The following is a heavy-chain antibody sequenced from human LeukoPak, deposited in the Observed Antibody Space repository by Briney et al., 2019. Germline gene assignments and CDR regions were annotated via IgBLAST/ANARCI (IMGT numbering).Heavy chain of an antibody. Sequence: SETLSLTCAVYGVSSYGYHWNWIRQSPDKGLEWIGEINDRGHTNYNPSLKSRVTISADTSRKQFSLKLTSVTAADTAVYYCARDPTTEVDVPYYFDFWGQGTLVAVPS. CDR3: ARDPTTEVDVPYYFDF. CDR1: GVSSYGYH. J-gene: IGHJ4*02. CDR2: INDRGHT. V-gene: IGHV4-34*01. D-gene: IGHD1-14*01.